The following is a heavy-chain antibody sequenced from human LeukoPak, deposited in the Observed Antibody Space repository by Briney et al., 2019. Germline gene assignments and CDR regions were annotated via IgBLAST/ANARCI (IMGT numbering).Heavy chain of an antibody. J-gene: IGHJ4*02. CDR3: ARDHTDPGLFFDS. CDR1: GFIFSNYW. V-gene: IGHV3-7*01. Sequence: GGSLRLSCAASGFIFSNYWMTWVRQAPGKGLEWVASIKFDGSEKYYVDSVKGRFTISRDNAKNSLYLQMNSLRAEDTALYYCARDHTDPGLFFDSWGQGTLVTVSS. D-gene: IGHD2-21*01. CDR2: IKFDGSEK.